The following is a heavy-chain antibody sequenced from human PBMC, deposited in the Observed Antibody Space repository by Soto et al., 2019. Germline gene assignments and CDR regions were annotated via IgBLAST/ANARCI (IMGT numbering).Heavy chain of an antibody. CDR3: ATCGGDCYSLGMDV. CDR1: GGTFSSYA. CDR2: IIPIFGTA. V-gene: IGHV1-69*12. D-gene: IGHD2-21*02. J-gene: IGHJ6*02. Sequence: QVQLVQSGAEVKKPGSSVKVSCKASGGTFSSYAISWVRQAPGQGLEWMGGIIPIFGTANYAQKFQGRVTITADESTSTAYMELSILRSEEPAVYYCATCGGDCYSLGMDVWGQGTTVTVSS.